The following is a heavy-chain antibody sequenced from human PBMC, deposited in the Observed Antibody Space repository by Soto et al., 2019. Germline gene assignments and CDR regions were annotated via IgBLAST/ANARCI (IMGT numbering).Heavy chain of an antibody. V-gene: IGHV3-48*02. J-gene: IGHJ3*01. D-gene: IGHD6-19*01. CDR2: IRHTTSAT. CDR1: QFPFDVYS. CDR3: ARDRGSSGMFELDV. Sequence: LRLSCVASQFPFDVYSMYWVRQAPGKGLEWVSYIRHTTSATFYADAVKGRFTISRDNRKNSLFLQMNSLRDDDTGAYFCARDRGSSGMFELDVWGPGTLVTVSS.